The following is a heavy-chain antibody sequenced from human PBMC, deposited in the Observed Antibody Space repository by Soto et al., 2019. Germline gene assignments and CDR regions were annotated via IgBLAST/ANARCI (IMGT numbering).Heavy chain of an antibody. CDR1: GFTFSSYS. J-gene: IGHJ4*02. D-gene: IGHD6-13*01. CDR2: ISSSSSYI. Sequence: ESGGGLVKPGGSLRLSCAASGFTFSSYSMNWVRQAPGKGREWVSSISSSSSYIYYADSVKGRFTISRDNAKNSLYLQMNSLRAEDTAVYYCARLEYSSSWYDNFDYWGQGTLVTVSS. V-gene: IGHV3-21*01. CDR3: ARLEYSSSWYDNFDY.